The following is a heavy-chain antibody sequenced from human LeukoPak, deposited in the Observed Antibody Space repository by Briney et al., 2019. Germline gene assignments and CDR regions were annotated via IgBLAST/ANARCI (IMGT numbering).Heavy chain of an antibody. J-gene: IGHJ4*02. CDR3: AREVVLSTSAWFEY. CDR1: GFTFSSYS. V-gene: IGHV3-21*01. Sequence: GGSLRLSCAASGFTFSSYSMNWVRQAPGKGLEWVSSISSSSSYIYYADSVKGRFTISRDNAKNSLYLQMNSLRAEDTAVYYCAREVVLSTSAWFEYWGQGTLVTVSS. CDR2: ISSSSSYI. D-gene: IGHD3-22*01.